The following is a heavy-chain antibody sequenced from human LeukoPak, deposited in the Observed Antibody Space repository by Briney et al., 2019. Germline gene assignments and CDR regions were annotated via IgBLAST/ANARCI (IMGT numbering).Heavy chain of an antibody. V-gene: IGHV3-30*04. Sequence: GRSLRLSCAASGFTFSTYAMHWVRQAPGKGLEWVAVISYDGSSKYYADSVKGRFTISRNNSKNTLYLQMNSLRAEDTAVYYCARFWYYYDSSGYYSYAFDIWGQGTMVTVSS. CDR3: ARFWYYYDSSGYYSYAFDI. CDR1: GFTFSTYA. D-gene: IGHD3-22*01. CDR2: ISYDGSSK. J-gene: IGHJ3*02.